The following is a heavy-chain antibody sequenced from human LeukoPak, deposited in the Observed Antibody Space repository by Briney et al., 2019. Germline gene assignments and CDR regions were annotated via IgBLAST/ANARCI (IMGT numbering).Heavy chain of an antibody. CDR1: GGSISSYY. D-gene: IGHD4-17*01. Sequence: NPSETLSLTCTVSGGSISSYYWSWIRQPPGKGLEWIGYIYYSGSTNYNPSLKSRVTISVDTSKNQFSLKLSSVTAADTAVYYCARGYGDYDPDAFDIWGQGTMVTVSS. V-gene: IGHV4-59*01. CDR2: IYYSGST. J-gene: IGHJ3*02. CDR3: ARGYGDYDPDAFDI.